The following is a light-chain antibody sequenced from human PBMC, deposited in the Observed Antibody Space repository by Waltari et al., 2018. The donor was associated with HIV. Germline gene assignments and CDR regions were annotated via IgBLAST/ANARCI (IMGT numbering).Light chain of an antibody. J-gene: IGKJ3*01. CDR3: MQTLHSVFT. CDR2: LGS. Sequence: IVMTQSPVSLPVTPGQPASISCRPSDSLLFSHGYYYLNWYVQRPGQSPQLLSYLGSSRASGVPDRFSGSVSGTDFTRKSSRVEAGDVGIYDCMQTLHSVFTFGPGTRVEIK. CDR1: DSLLFSHGYYY. V-gene: IGKV2-28*01.